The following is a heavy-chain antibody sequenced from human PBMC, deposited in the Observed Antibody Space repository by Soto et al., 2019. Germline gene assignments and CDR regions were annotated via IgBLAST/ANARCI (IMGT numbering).Heavy chain of an antibody. CDR2: ISDSGIST. CDR1: GFTFSNYA. D-gene: IGHD1-1*01. CDR3: ANGTYFGY. J-gene: IGHJ4*02. V-gene: IGHV3-23*01. Sequence: EVQLLESGGGLVQPGGSLRLSCAASGFTFSNYAMSWVRQAPGTGLEWVSSISDSGISTYYADSVKGRFTISRDNSKNSRFLQMNSLRAEDTAVYYCANGTYFGYWGQGTLVTVSS.